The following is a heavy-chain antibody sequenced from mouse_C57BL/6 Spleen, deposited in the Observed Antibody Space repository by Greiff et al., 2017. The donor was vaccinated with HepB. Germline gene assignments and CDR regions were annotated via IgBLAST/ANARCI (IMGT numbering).Heavy chain of an antibody. CDR3: ARGGALSSFAY. CDR1: GYAFSSYW. Sequence: QVQLQQSGAELVKPGASVKISCKASGYAFSSYWMNWVKQRPGKGLEWIGQIYPGDGDTNYNGKFKGKATLTADKSSSTAYMHLSSLTSEDSAVYFCARGGALSSFAYWGQGTLVTVSA. V-gene: IGHV1-80*01. CDR2: IYPGDGDT. J-gene: IGHJ3*01. D-gene: IGHD6-5*01.